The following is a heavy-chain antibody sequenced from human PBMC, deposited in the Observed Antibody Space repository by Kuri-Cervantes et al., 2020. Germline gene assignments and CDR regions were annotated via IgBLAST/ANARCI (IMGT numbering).Heavy chain of an antibody. J-gene: IGHJ6*02. CDR1: GFTFSSYS. CDR2: ISSSSSTI. CDR3: ARVWGQDYYYYGTDV. Sequence: GESLKISCAASGFTFSSYSMNWVRQAPGKGLEWVSYISSSSSTIYYADSVKGRFTISRDNAKNSLFLQMNSLRAEDTAVYYCARVWGQDYYYYGTDVWGQGTTVTVSS. D-gene: IGHD3-16*01. V-gene: IGHV3-48*01.